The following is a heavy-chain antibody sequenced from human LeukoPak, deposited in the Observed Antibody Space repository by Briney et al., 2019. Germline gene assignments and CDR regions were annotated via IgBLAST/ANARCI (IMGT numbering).Heavy chain of an antibody. J-gene: IGHJ2*01. Sequence: SETLSLTCTVSGGSISSSSYYWGWIRQPPGKGLEWIGSIYYSGSTYYNPSLKSRVTISVDTSKNQFSLKLSSVTAADTAVYYCARRVDDSNVYYSNWYFDLWGRGTLVTVSS. D-gene: IGHD3-22*01. CDR1: GGSISSSSYY. CDR3: ARRVDDSNVYYSNWYFDL. CDR2: IYYSGST. V-gene: IGHV4-39*01.